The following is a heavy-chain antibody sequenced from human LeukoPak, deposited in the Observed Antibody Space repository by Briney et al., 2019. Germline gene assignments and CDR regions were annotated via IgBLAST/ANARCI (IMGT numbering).Heavy chain of an antibody. V-gene: IGHV4-61*01. J-gene: IGHJ4*02. CDR1: GGSISSGSYY. CDR3: ATDGNYYDSSGYYFDGAH. D-gene: IGHD3-22*01. CDR2: IYDSGST. Sequence: PSETLSLTCTVSGGSISSGSYYWSWIRQPPGKGLEWIGYIYDSGSTNYNPSLKSRVTISVDTSKNRFSLKLSSVTAADTAVYYCATDGNYYDSSGYYFDGAHWGQGTLVTVSS.